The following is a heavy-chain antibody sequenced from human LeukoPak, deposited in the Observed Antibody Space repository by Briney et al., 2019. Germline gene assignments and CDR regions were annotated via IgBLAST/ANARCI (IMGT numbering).Heavy chain of an antibody. Sequence: GGSLRLSCAASGFTFDDYAMHWVRQAPGKGLEWVSLISWDGSSIYYADSVKGRFTISRDNSKNSLYLQMNSLKTEDTALYYCAKDSGSGLYYYYYMDVWGKGTAVTVSS. V-gene: IGHV3-43D*03. CDR1: GFTFDDYA. J-gene: IGHJ6*03. D-gene: IGHD3-10*01. CDR3: AKDSGSGLYYYYYMDV. CDR2: ISWDGSSI.